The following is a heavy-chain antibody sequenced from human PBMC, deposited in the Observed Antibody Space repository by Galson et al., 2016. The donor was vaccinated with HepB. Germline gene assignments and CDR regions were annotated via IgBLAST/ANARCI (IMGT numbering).Heavy chain of an antibody. Sequence: SLRLSCAASGFTFSSYAMSWVRQAPGKGLEWVSGISGSGGSKYYADSVKGRFTISRDYSKNTLCLQMNSLRAEDTAVYHCAKGAALVRDSLTAFDYWGQGTLVTVSS. J-gene: IGHJ4*02. CDR1: GFTFSSYA. CDR2: ISGSGGSK. CDR3: AKGAALVRDSLTAFDY. D-gene: IGHD3-9*01. V-gene: IGHV3-23*01.